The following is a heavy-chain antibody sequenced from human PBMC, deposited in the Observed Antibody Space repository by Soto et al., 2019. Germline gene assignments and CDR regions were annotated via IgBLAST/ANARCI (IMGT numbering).Heavy chain of an antibody. V-gene: IGHV1-3*01. D-gene: IGHD6-19*01. Sequence: QVQLVQSGAEVKKPGASVKVSCKASGYTLTTYSMHWVRQAPGQRLEWMGWMNPLNGDTKYSQRFQGRLIITRDTSASTAYMELSSLRSEDTAIYYCARGNSGAFEIWGQGTMVTVSS. J-gene: IGHJ3*02. CDR2: MNPLNGDT. CDR3: ARGNSGAFEI. CDR1: GYTLTTYS.